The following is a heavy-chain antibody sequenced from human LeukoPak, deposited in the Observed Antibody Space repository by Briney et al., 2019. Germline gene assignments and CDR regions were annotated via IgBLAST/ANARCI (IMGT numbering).Heavy chain of an antibody. J-gene: IGHJ2*01. V-gene: IGHV3-30*04. Sequence: GGSLSLSCAASGFTFSIYAMHWVRQAPGKGLEWVAVISNDGSDKYYADSVKGRFTISRDNSKSTLYLQMNSLRTEDTAVYYCARRWYFDLWGRGTLVTVSS. CDR1: GFTFSIYA. CDR3: ARRWYFDL. CDR2: ISNDGSDK.